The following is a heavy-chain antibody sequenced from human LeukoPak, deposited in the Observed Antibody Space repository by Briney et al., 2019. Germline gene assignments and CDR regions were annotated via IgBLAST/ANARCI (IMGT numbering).Heavy chain of an antibody. CDR3: AREGPIAVAGTFDF. V-gene: IGHV3-11*01. CDR1: GFKFSDYY. D-gene: IGHD6-19*01. CDR2: ISIGGSTI. Sequence: GGSLRLSCAASGFKFSDYYMSWIRQAPGKGLEWLAYISIGGSTIYYADSVKGRFTISRDNAKNSLFLQMNSLRVDDTAVYFCAREGPIAVAGTFDFWGQGTLVTASS. J-gene: IGHJ4*02.